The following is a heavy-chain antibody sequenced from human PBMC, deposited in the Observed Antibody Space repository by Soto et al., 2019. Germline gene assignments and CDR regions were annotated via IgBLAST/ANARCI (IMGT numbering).Heavy chain of an antibody. CDR3: ARQRVLSTNMFIKSFDP. J-gene: IGHJ5*02. CDR1: GGSINSSDHF. D-gene: IGHD3-10*02. CDR2: VYYTETT. V-gene: IGHV4-39*01. Sequence: ASETLSLTCSLSGGSINSSDHFWGWIRQTPGKGLEWIGSVYYTETTYYNPSLKSPVTISVETSRNTFSLKVNSVTAADTGIYYCARQRVLSTNMFIKSFDPWGQGTLVTVSS.